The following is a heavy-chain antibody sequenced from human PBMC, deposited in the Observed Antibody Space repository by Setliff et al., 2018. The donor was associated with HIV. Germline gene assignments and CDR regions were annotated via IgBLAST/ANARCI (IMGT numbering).Heavy chain of an antibody. J-gene: IGHJ3*02. V-gene: IGHV4-39*02. D-gene: IGHD2-8*01. CDR2: ILYGGNT. CDR3: ARPTTGVGGGAAFDI. Sequence: SETLSLTCTVSGGSVSSRGYYWGWIRQPPGKGPEWIANILYGGNTYYNPSLKSRVTISVDTSKNHFSLKLNSGTAADTAVYFCARPTTGVGGGAAFDIWGQGTMVTVSS. CDR1: GGSVSSRGYY.